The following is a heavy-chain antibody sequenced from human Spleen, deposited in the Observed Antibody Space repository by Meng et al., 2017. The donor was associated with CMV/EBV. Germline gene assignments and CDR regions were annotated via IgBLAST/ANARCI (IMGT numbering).Heavy chain of an antibody. D-gene: IGHD2-2*01. J-gene: IGHJ4*02. Sequence: GESLKISCAASGFTFSSYSMNWVRQAPGKGLEWVSSISSSSSYIYYADSVKGRFTISRDNAKNSLYLQMNSLRAEDTAVYYCARFTRQIYDYWGQGTLVTASS. CDR1: GFTFSSYS. CDR3: ARFTRQIYDY. CDR2: ISSSSSYI. V-gene: IGHV3-21*01.